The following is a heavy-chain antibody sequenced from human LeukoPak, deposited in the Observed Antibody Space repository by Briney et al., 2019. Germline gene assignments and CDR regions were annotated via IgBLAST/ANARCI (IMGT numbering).Heavy chain of an antibody. CDR3: ARGSVSWFDP. J-gene: IGHJ5*02. CDR2: INHSGNT. V-gene: IGHV4-34*01. CDR1: GGSFSGYY. Sequence: PSETLSLTCAVYGGSFSGYYWSWIRQPPGKGLEWIGEINHSGNTNYNPSLKSRVTISVDTSKNQFSLKLSSVTAADTAVYYCARGSVSWFDPWGQGTLVTVSS. D-gene: IGHD5/OR15-5a*01.